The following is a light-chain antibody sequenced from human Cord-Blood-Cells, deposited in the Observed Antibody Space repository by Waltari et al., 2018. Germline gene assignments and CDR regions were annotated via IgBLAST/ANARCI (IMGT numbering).Light chain of an antibody. CDR1: SSDVGGYIA. Sequence: QSALTQPASVSGSPGQSTTIPCTGTSSDVGGYIAVTWYQQHPVKASTLMSYDFSNGPSGVSNLFSGSKSGNTASLTISGLQAEDEADYYCSSYTSSSTWVFCGGTKLTVL. CDR2: DFS. J-gene: IGLJ3*02. CDR3: SSYTSSSTWV. V-gene: IGLV2-14*03.